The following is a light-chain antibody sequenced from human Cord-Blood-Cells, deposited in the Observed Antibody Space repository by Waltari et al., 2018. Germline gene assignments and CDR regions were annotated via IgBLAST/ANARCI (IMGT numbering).Light chain of an antibody. J-gene: IGKJ4*01. CDR3: QQYFT. Sequence: DIVMTQSPDSLAVSLGERATINCKSSQSVLYSSNNKNYLAWYQQKPGQPPKLLIYWASTRESGVPDRFSGSGSGTDFTLTISSLQAEDVVVYYCQQYFTFGGGTKVEIK. CDR2: WAS. V-gene: IGKV4-1*01. CDR1: QSVLYSSNNKNY.